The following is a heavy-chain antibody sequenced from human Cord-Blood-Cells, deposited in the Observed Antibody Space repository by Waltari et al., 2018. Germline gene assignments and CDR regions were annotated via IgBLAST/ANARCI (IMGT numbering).Heavy chain of an antibody. Sequence: EVQLVESGGGLVKPGGSLRLSCAASGFTFSSYSMNWVRQAPGKGLEWVSSISSSSSDIYYADSVKGRFTISRDNAKNSLYLQMNSLRAEDTAVYYCARDPGSCSSTSCYIPYYYYYYMDVWGKGTTVTVSS. V-gene: IGHV3-21*01. CDR3: ARDPGSCSSTSCYIPYYYYYYMDV. J-gene: IGHJ6*03. CDR2: ISSSSSDI. D-gene: IGHD2-2*02. CDR1: GFTFSSYS.